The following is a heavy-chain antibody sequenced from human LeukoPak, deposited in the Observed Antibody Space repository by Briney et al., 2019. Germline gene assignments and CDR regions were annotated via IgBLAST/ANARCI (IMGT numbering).Heavy chain of an antibody. CDR2: ISGSGGST. V-gene: IGHV3-23*01. CDR1: GFTFSSYA. J-gene: IGHJ4*02. CDR3: ARPTEGSGSNFDY. Sequence: GGSLRLSCAASGFTFSSYAMSWVRQAPGKGLEWVSAISGSGGSTYYADSVKGRFTISRDNSKNTLYQQMDSLRAEDTAVYYCARPTEGSGSNFDYWGQGTLVTVSS. D-gene: IGHD3-22*01.